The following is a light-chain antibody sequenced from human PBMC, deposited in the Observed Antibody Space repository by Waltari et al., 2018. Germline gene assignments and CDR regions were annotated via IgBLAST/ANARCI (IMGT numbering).Light chain of an antibody. V-gene: IGKV1-5*03. Sequence: DIQLTQSPSTLSASVGDRVIITCRASQSIKNWLAWYQQKPGSAPKLLIFKASGLQSGVPSRFSGSGSGTEFTLTISSLQPDDFATYYCQEYNSFSPWTFGQGTNVEIK. CDR1: QSIKNW. CDR3: QEYNSFSPWT. CDR2: KAS. J-gene: IGKJ1*01.